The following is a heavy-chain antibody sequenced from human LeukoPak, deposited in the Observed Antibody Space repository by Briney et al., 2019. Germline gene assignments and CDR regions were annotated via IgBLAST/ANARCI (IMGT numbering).Heavy chain of an antibody. V-gene: IGHV3-48*04. Sequence: PGGSLRLSCAASGFTFSSYAMSWVRQAPGKGLEWVSYISSSSSTIYYADSVKGRFTISRDNAKNSLYLQMNSLRAEDTAVYYCARFTYYYDSSGYYYGMDVWGQGTTVTVSS. CDR3: ARFTYYYDSSGYYYGMDV. J-gene: IGHJ6*02. CDR2: ISSSSSTI. D-gene: IGHD3-22*01. CDR1: GFTFSSYA.